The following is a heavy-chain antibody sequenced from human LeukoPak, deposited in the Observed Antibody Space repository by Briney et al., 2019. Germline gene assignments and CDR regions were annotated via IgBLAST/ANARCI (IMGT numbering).Heavy chain of an antibody. CDR1: GGSFSTYY. D-gene: IGHD3-9*01. V-gene: IGHV4-4*07. CDR2: IYTSGTT. Sequence: SETLSLTCTVSGGSFSTYYWSWIRQPAGKGLEWIGHIYTSGTTNYNPSLKSRVTISVDTSKNQFSLKLSSVTAADTAVYYCARSGVRLRYFDWFHWFDPWGQGTLVTVSS. CDR3: ARSGVRLRYFDWFHWFDP. J-gene: IGHJ5*02.